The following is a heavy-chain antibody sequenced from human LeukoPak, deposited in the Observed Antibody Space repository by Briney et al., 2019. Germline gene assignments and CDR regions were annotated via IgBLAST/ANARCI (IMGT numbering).Heavy chain of an antibody. CDR3: AKNAEYEILTGVHWFDP. CDR2: ISWNSGSI. CDR1: GFTFDDYA. V-gene: IGHV3-9*01. D-gene: IGHD3-9*01. J-gene: IGHJ5*02. Sequence: PGRSLRLSCAASGFTFDDYAMHWVRQAPGKGLEWVSGISWNSGSIGYADSVEGRFTISRDNAKNSLYLQMNSLRAEDTALYYCAKNAEYEILTGVHWFDPWGQGTLVTVSS.